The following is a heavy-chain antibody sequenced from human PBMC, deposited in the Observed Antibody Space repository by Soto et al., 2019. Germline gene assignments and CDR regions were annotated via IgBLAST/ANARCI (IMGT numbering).Heavy chain of an antibody. CDR3: ARDGLVGASD. V-gene: IGHV4-59*01. J-gene: IGHJ4*02. CDR2: IHYSGST. Sequence: SETLSLTCTVSGGSISSYYWSWIRQPPGKGLEWIGYIHYSGSTNYNPSLKSRVTISVDTSKNQFSLKLSSVTAADTAVHYCARDGLVGASDWGQGTLVTVSS. D-gene: IGHD1-26*01. CDR1: GGSISSYY.